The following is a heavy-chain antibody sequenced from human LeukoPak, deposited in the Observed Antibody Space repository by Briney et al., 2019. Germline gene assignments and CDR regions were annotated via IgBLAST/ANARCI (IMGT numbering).Heavy chain of an antibody. Sequence: SETLSLTCTVSGGSISSYYWSWIRQPPGKGLEWIGYIYYSGSTNYNPSLKSRVTISVDTSKNQFSLKLSSVTAADTAVYYCAGGSKQWLASRDYWGQGTLVTVSS. V-gene: IGHV4-59*01. CDR3: AGGSKQWLASRDY. CDR1: GGSISSYY. J-gene: IGHJ4*02. CDR2: IYYSGST. D-gene: IGHD6-19*01.